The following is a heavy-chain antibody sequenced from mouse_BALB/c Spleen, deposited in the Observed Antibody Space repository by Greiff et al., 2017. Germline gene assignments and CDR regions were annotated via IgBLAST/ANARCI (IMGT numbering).Heavy chain of an antibody. CDR3: TRNWDRVFDY. D-gene: IGHD4-1*01. V-gene: IGHV1-69*02. CDR2: IYPSDSYT. Sequence: QVQLKQPGAELVRPGASVKLSCKASGYTFTSYWINWVKQRPGQGLEWIGNIYPSDSYTNYNQKFKDKATLTVDKSSSTAYMQLSSPTSEDSAVYYCTRNWDRVFDYRGQGTTLTVSS. CDR1: GYTFTSYW. J-gene: IGHJ2*01.